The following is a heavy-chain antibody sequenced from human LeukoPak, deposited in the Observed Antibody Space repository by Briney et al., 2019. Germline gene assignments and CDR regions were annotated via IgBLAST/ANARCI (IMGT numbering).Heavy chain of an antibody. J-gene: IGHJ3*02. CDR1: GFTFSSYS. Sequence: GGSLRLSCAASGFTFSSYSMNWVRQAPGKGLEWVSSISSSSSYIYYADSVKGRFTISRDNAKNSLYLQMDSLRAEDTAVYYCAHSTYCSSTSCYYDAFDIWGQGTTVTVSS. CDR3: AHSTYCSSTSCYYDAFDI. V-gene: IGHV3-21*03. D-gene: IGHD2-2*01. CDR2: ISSSSSYI.